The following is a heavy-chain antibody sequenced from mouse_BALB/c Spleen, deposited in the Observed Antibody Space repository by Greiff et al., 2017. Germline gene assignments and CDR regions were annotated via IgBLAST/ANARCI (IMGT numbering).Heavy chain of an antibody. Sequence: VHLVESGGGLVQPGGSLTLSCAASGFTFSRYTMSWVRQTPEKRLEWVAYISNGGGSTYYPDTVKGRFTISRDNAKNTLYLQMSSLKSEDTAMYYCARGGDGYYVGAMDYWGQGTSVTVSA. CDR2: ISNGGGST. CDR3: ARGGDGYYVGAMDY. V-gene: IGHV5-12-2*01. CDR1: GFTFSRYT. J-gene: IGHJ4*01. D-gene: IGHD2-3*01.